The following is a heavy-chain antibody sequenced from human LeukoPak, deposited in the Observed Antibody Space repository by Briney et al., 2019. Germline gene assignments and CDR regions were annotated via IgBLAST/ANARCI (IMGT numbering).Heavy chain of an antibody. V-gene: IGHV3-74*01. CDR1: GFTLSSDW. Sequence: GGSLRLSCAASGFTLSSDWMHWVRQAPGKGLVWVSRINPDGSSTSYADSVKGRFTISRDNAKNTLYLQMNSLRAEDTAVYYCARADIVATISDYWGQGTLVTVSS. D-gene: IGHD5-12*01. CDR2: INPDGSST. J-gene: IGHJ4*02. CDR3: ARADIVATISDY.